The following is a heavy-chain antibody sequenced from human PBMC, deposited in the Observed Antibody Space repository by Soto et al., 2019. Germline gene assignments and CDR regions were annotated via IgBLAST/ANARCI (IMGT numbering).Heavy chain of an antibody. D-gene: IGHD2-8*02. CDR2: ISYDGSNI. V-gene: IGHV3-30-3*01. Sequence: QVQLVESGGGVVQPGRSLRLSCEASGFTFSNYAMHWVRQAPGKGLEWVAVISYDGSNIYYADSVKGRFTISRDNSKNTLYLQMNSLRVEDTAVYSCARDLASGLTKNNWFDPWGQGTLVTVSS. J-gene: IGHJ5*02. CDR1: GFTFSNYA. CDR3: ARDLASGLTKNNWFDP.